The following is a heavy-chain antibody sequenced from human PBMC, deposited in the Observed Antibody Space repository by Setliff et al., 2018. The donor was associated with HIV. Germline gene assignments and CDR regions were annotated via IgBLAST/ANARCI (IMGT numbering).Heavy chain of an antibody. V-gene: IGHV4-34*01. D-gene: IGHD3-3*01. CDR2: INHSGSA. J-gene: IGHJ6*03. CDR1: GGSFSNYY. Sequence: SETLSLTCAVYGGSFSNYYWSWFRQAPGKGLEWIGEINHSGSATYNPSLKSRVTISLDTPNNQFFLNMESVTAADAAVYYCARGGDGHYDFWNPHHYYMDVWAKGTSVTVSS. CDR3: ARGGDGHYDFWNPHHYYMDV.